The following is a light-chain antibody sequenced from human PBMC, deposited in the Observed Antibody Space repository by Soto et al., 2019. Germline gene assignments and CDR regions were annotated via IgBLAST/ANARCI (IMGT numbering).Light chain of an antibody. J-gene: IGLJ1*01. CDR2: EVS. Sequence: QSALTQPASVSGSPGQSITISCTGTSSDVGTYNYVSWYQQHPGKAPKLMIYEVSNRPSGISNRFSGSKSGNTASLTISGLQAEDEADYYCSSYRSSSTIDYVFGTGTKLTVL. CDR3: SSYRSSSTIDYV. V-gene: IGLV2-14*01. CDR1: SSDVGTYNY.